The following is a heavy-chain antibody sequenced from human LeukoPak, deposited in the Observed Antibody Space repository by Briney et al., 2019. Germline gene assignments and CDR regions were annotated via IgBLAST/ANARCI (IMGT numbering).Heavy chain of an antibody. CDR2: ISAYNGNT. D-gene: IGHD3-22*01. J-gene: IGHJ4*02. Sequence: ASVNVSCKASGYTFTSYGISWVRQAPGQGLEWMGWISAYNGNTNYAQKLQGRVTMTTDTSTSTAYMELRSLRSDDTAVYYCARTTPRRYYYDSSGAPIDYWGQGTLVTVSS. CDR3: ARTTPRRYYYDSSGAPIDY. CDR1: GYTFTSYG. V-gene: IGHV1-18*01.